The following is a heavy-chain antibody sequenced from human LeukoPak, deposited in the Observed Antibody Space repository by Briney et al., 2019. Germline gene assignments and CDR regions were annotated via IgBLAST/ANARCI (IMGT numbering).Heavy chain of an antibody. Sequence: TGGSLRLSCAASGFTVSSNYMSWVRQAPGKGLEWVSGISWNSGSIGYADSVKGRFTISRDNAKNSLHLQMNSLRAEDTALYYCAKAEGIAVADWFDPWGQGTLVTVSS. J-gene: IGHJ5*02. D-gene: IGHD6-19*01. V-gene: IGHV3-9*01. CDR3: AKAEGIAVADWFDP. CDR1: GFTVSSNY. CDR2: ISWNSGSI.